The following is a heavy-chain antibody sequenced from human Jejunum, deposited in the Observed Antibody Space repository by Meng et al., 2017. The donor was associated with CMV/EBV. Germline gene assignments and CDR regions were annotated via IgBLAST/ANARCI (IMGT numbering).Heavy chain of an antibody. CDR2: IHYNGST. CDR3: ARHVWPGNSDTFDI. CDR1: DSISSRSYY. J-gene: IGHJ3*02. Sequence: DSISSRSYYWGWIRQPPGKGLEWIGSIHYNGSTYYNPSLKSRVTISVDTSKNQFSLKLSSVTAADTTVYYCARHVWPGNSDTFDIWGQGTMVTVSS. D-gene: IGHD1-7*01. V-gene: IGHV4-39*01.